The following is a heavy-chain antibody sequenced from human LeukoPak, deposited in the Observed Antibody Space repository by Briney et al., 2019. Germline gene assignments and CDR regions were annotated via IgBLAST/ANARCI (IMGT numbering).Heavy chain of an antibody. CDR3: ARGGQGRDDYFDY. Sequence: PGGSLRLSCAASGFSFRSYSMNWVRQCPREGLELISYIGTGADAIYYADSVRGRFTISSDTAKNSVYLQLNSLRVEDTAVYYCARGGQGRDDYFDYWGQGTLVTASS. J-gene: IGHJ4*02. CDR1: GFSFRSYS. V-gene: IGHV3-48*04. CDR2: IGTGADAI.